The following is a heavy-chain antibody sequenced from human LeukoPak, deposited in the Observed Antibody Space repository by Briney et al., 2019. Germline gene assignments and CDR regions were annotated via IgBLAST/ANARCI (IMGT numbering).Heavy chain of an antibody. D-gene: IGHD6-19*01. CDR1: GFTFDDYA. Sequence: PGGSLRLSCAASGFTFDDYAMHWVRQAPGKGLEWVSGISWNSGSIGYADSVKGRFTISRDNAKNSLCLQMNSLRAEDMALYYCAKGNRQWLNLNWFDPWGQGTLVTVSS. J-gene: IGHJ5*02. V-gene: IGHV3-9*03. CDR3: AKGNRQWLNLNWFDP. CDR2: ISWNSGSI.